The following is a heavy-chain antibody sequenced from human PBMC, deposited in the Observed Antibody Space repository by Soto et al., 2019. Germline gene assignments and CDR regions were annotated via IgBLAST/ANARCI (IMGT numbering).Heavy chain of an antibody. CDR1: GDSIGSSTYF. Sequence: PSETVSLTCIVSGDSIGSSTYFWGWVRQPPGKGLEWIASIYNSGSTYYNPSLKSRVTMSVDTSKNHFSLKLSSVTAADTAVYYCARHLGEGYFDYWGQGTLVTVSS. CDR2: IYNSGST. V-gene: IGHV4-39*01. J-gene: IGHJ4*02. CDR3: ARHLGEGYFDY.